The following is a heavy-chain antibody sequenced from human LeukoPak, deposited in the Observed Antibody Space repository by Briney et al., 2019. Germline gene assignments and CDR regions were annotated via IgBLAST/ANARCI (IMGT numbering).Heavy chain of an antibody. V-gene: IGHV1-18*01. J-gene: IGHJ5*02. Sequence: AASVKVSCKSSGYTSSSYGISWIRQALGQGLEWMGWISAYNDNTNYAQIFQGRVTMTTDTSTSTAYMELRSLRSDDTAVYYCARDVPGSIGTTARFDPWGQGTLVIVSS. D-gene: IGHD1-1*01. CDR2: ISAYNDNT. CDR1: GYTSSSYG. CDR3: ARDVPGSIGTTARFDP.